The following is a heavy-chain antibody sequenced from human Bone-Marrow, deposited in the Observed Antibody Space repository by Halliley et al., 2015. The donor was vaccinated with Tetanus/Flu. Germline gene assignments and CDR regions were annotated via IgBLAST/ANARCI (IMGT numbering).Heavy chain of an antibody. D-gene: IGHD3-10*01. Sequence: TLSLTCSVSGGSVSSAGSYWSWIRQPPGKGLQWIGNIYYTGSTNYNPSLKSRVTISMDTSKNQFSLNLSSVTAADTAVYYCAISGTYPDLYYFHSRGQGTLVTVSS. CDR1: GGSVSSAGSY. V-gene: IGHV4-61*08. CDR3: AISGTYPDLYYFHS. CDR2: IYYTGST. J-gene: IGHJ4*02.